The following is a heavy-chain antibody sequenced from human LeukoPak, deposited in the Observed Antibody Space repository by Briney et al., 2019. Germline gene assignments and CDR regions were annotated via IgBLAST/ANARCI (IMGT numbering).Heavy chain of an antibody. D-gene: IGHD2-15*01. CDR3: ASGYNSVGGYYFDY. CDR2: IKWNGGST. J-gene: IGHJ4*02. Sequence: GGSLRLSCAASGFTFDDYGMSWVRQAPGKGLEWVSGIKWNGGSTGYADSVKGRFTISRDNAKNSLYLQMNSLRADDTALYYCASGYNSVGGYYFDYWGQGTLVTVSS. V-gene: IGHV3-20*04. CDR1: GFTFDDYG.